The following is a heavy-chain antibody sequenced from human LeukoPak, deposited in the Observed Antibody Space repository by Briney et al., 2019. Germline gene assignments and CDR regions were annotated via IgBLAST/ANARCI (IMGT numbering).Heavy chain of an antibody. CDR3: ARLLGIFGSRNWFDP. D-gene: IGHD3-3*01. CDR2: ISAYNGNT. Sequence: ASVKVSCKASGYTFTSYGISWVRQAPGQGLEWMGWISAYNGNTNYAQKLQGRVTMTTDTSTSTAYMELRSLRSDDTAVYYCARLLGIFGSRNWFDPWGQGTLVTVSS. J-gene: IGHJ5*02. V-gene: IGHV1-18*01. CDR1: GYTFTSYG.